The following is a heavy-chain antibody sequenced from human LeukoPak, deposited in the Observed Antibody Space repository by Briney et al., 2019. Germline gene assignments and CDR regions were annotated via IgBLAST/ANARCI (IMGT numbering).Heavy chain of an antibody. J-gene: IGHJ4*02. CDR3: ATATGQNWEFDY. CDR1: GYTFTSYD. V-gene: IGHV1-8*01. CDR2: MNPNSGNT. Sequence: ASVKVSCKASGYTFTSYDINWVRQATGQGLEWMGWMNPNSGNTGYAQKFQGRVTMTEDTSTDTAYMELSSLRSEDTAVYYCATATGQNWEFDYWGQGTLVTVSS. D-gene: IGHD7-27*01.